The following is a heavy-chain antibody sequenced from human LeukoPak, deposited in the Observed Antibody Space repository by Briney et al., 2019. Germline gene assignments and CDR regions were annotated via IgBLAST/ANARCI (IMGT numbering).Heavy chain of an antibody. CDR2: INPSGGST. J-gene: IGHJ2*01. Sequence: ASVKVSCKTSGYTFTGYYMHWVRQAPGEGLEWMGIINPSGGSTSYAQKFQGRVTMTRDTSTSTVYMELSSLRSEDTAVYYCARVLSGDYHRWDYWYFDLWGRGTLVTVSS. CDR3: ARVLSGDYHRWDYWYFDL. CDR1: GYTFTGYY. V-gene: IGHV1-46*01. D-gene: IGHD4-17*01.